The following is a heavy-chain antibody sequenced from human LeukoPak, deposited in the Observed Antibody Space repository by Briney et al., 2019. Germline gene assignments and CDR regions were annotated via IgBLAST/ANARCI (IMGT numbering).Heavy chain of an antibody. V-gene: IGHV4-59*01. D-gene: IGHD6-19*01. CDR1: GGSISSYY. CDR3: AREAVADYYYYGMDV. CDR2: IYYSGST. J-gene: IGHJ6*04. Sequence: PSETLSLTCTVSGGSISSYYWSWIRQPPGNGLEWIGYIYYSGSTNYNPSLKSRVTISVDTSKNQFSLKLSSVTAADTAVYYCAREAVADYYYYGMDVWGKGTTVTVSS.